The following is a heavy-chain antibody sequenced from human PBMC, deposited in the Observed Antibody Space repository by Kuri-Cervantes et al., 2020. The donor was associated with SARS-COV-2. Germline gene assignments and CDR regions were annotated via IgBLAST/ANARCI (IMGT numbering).Heavy chain of an antibody. CDR1: GFTFSSYW. J-gene: IGHJ4*02. CDR3: AKDREVVPAAIGDYFDY. V-gene: IGHV3-7*03. D-gene: IGHD2-2*02. Sequence: GESLKISCAASGFTFSSYWMSWVRQAPGKGLEWVANIKQDGSEEYYVDSVKGRFTISRDNSKNTLYLQMNSLRAEDTAVYYCAKDREVVPAAIGDYFDYWGQGTLVTVSS. CDR2: IKQDGSEE.